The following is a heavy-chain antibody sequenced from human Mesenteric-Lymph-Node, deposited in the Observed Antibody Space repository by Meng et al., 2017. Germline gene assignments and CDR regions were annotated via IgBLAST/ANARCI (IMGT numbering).Heavy chain of an antibody. Sequence: ASVKVSCKASGYTFTSYDINWVRQATGQGLEWMGWMNPNSGNTGYAQKFQGRVTMTRNTSISTAYMELSSLRSEDTAVYYCATDMITMVRGSYTYSSSFEFDYWGQGTLVTVSS. D-gene: IGHD3-10*01. J-gene: IGHJ4*02. V-gene: IGHV1-8*01. CDR2: MNPNSGNT. CDR3: ATDMITMVRGSYTYSSSFEFDY. CDR1: GYTFTSYD.